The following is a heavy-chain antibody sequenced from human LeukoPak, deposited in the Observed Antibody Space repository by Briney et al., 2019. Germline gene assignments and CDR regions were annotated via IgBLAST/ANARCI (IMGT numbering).Heavy chain of an antibody. CDR1: GFTFSSYG. V-gene: IGHV3-30*03. CDR3: ARASGSNY. D-gene: IGHD1-26*01. J-gene: IGHJ4*02. CDR2: ISYDGSNK. Sequence: GGSLRLSCVASGFTFSSYGMDWVHQAPGKGLEWVAVISYDGSNKYYADSVKGRFTISRDNSKNTLYLQMNSLRAEDTAVYYCARASGSNYWGQGTLVTVSS.